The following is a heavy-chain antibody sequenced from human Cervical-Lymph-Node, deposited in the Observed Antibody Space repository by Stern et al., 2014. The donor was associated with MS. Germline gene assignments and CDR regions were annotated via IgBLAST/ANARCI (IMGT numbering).Heavy chain of an antibody. V-gene: IGHV5-51*01. CDR3: ARRLTFGSGWYYFDY. J-gene: IGHJ4*02. Sequence: VQLVQSGAEVKKPGESLKISCKGSGYSFTSYWIGWVRQMPGKGLEGMGVIDPGDSDTRYSPSFQGQVTISADKSISTAYLQWSSLKASDTAMYYCARRLTFGSGWYYFDYWGQGTLVTVSS. CDR1: GYSFTSYW. CDR2: IDPGDSDT. D-gene: IGHD6-19*01.